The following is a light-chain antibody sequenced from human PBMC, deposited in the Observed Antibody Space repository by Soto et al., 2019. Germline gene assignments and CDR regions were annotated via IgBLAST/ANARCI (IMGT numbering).Light chain of an antibody. CDR1: SSDVGGYNY. J-gene: IGLJ2*01. V-gene: IGLV2-14*01. CDR3: SSYTSSPV. Sequence: QSVLTQPASVSGSPGQSITISCTGTSSDVGGYNYVSWYQQHPGKAPKLMIYDVSNRPSGVSNRFSGSKSGNTASLTISGLQAEGEADYYCSSYTSSPVFGGGTKVTVL. CDR2: DVS.